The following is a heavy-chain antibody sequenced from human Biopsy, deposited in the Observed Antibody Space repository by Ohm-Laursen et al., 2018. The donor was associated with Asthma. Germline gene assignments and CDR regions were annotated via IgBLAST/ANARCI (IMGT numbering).Heavy chain of an antibody. D-gene: IGHD2-21*01. V-gene: IGHV3-64D*08. CDR3: VKDHSAGYYYFDD. J-gene: IGHJ4*02. CDR2: IPTDGSNK. Sequence: SLRLSCAASGFTFSSYSMHWVRQAPGRGPEYVSFIPTDGSNKFYADSVKGRFTVSRDNSKHTLYLHMTGLRADDTGVYYCVKDHSAGYYYFDDWGQGAQVTVSS. CDR1: GFTFSSYS.